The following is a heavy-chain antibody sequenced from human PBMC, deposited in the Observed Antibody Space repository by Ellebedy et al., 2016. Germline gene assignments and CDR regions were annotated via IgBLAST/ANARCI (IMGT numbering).Heavy chain of an antibody. D-gene: IGHD1-1*01. Sequence: GESLKISCAASGFTFSSSAMSWVRQTPGKGLEWVANIKQDGSERYYVDSVKGRFTISRDNAKNSLYLQMNSLRAEDTAVYYCARDTTYYYYGMDVWGQGTTVTVSS. CDR3: ARDTTYYYYGMDV. V-gene: IGHV3-7*01. J-gene: IGHJ6*02. CDR2: IKQDGSER. CDR1: GFTFSSSA.